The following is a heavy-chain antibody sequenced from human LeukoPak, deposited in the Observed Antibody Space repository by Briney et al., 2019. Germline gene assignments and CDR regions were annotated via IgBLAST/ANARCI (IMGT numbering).Heavy chain of an antibody. CDR1: GGSVSSGSYY. V-gene: IGHV4-61*01. CDR2: IYYSGST. J-gene: IGHJ6*02. D-gene: IGHD2-2*01. Sequence: SETLSLTCTVSGGSVSSGSYYWSWIRQPPGKGLEWIGYIYYSGSTNYNPSLKSRVTISVDTSKNQFSLKLSSVTAADTAMYYCTRDKLVGYYYGMDVWGQGTTVTVSS. CDR3: TRDKLVGYYYGMDV.